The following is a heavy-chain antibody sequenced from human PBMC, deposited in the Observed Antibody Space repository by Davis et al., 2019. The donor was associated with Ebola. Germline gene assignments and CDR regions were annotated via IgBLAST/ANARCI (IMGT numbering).Heavy chain of an antibody. CDR1: GFTFSSYA. J-gene: IGHJ4*02. V-gene: IGHV3-23*01. CDR3: AKGGSILKWLFWLKS. D-gene: IGHD3-3*01. CDR2: ISGSGGST. Sequence: PGGSLRLSCAASGFTFSSYAMSWVRQAPGKGLEWVSAISGSGGSTYYADSVKGRFTISRDNSKNTLYLQMNSLRAEDTAVYYCAKGGSILKWLFWLKSWGQGTLVTVSS.